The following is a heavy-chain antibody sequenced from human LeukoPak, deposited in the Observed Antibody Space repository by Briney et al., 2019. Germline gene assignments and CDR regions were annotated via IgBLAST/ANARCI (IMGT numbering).Heavy chain of an antibody. CDR2: IYYSGST. J-gene: IGHJ4*02. Sequence: SETLSLTCTVSGGSISSYYWSWIRQPPGKGLEWIGYIYYSGSTYYNPSLKSRVTISVDRSKNQFSLKLNSVTAADTAVYFCARDKIVGATTPYYFDYWGQGTLVTVSS. CDR3: ARDKIVGATTPYYFDY. CDR1: GGSISSYY. V-gene: IGHV4-59*12. D-gene: IGHD1-26*01.